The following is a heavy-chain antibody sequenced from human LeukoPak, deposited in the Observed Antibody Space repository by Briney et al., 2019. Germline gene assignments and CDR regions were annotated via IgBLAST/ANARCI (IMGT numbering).Heavy chain of an antibody. J-gene: IGHJ4*02. CDR3: ATGRYLRSFDY. CDR2: VYHSGTT. D-gene: IGHD3-16*02. V-gene: IGHV4-39*01. CDR1: GGAISGTSYY. Sequence: TSSETLSLTCTVSGGAISGTSYYWGWIRQSPGKGLEWIGSVYHSGTTYENPSLRSRVTLSVDTSKNQFSLKLSSVTAADTAVYYCATGRYLRSFDYWGQGTLVTVSS.